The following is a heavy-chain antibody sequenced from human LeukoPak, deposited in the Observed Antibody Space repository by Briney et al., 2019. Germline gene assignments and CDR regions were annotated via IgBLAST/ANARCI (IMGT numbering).Heavy chain of an antibody. V-gene: IGHV3-30*04. Sequence: PVGSLRLSCAASGFTLSSYAMHWVRQAPGKGLEWVAVISYDGSNKYYADSVKGRFTISRDNSKNTLYLQMNSLRAEDTAVYYCARDSSYGYYFDYWGQGTLVTVSS. D-gene: IGHD5-18*01. CDR3: ARDSSYGYYFDY. CDR2: ISYDGSNK. CDR1: GFTLSSYA. J-gene: IGHJ4*02.